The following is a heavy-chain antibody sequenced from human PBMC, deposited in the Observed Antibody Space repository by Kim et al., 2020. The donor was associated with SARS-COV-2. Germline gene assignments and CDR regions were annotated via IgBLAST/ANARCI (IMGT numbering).Heavy chain of an antibody. CDR2: IIPIFGTA. J-gene: IGHJ6*02. Sequence: SVKVSCKASGGTFSSYAISWVRQAPGQGLEWMGGIIPIFGTANYAQKFQGRVTITADESTSTAYMELSSLRSEDTAVYYCARTYYYDSSGYLYGMDVWGQGTTVTVSS. CDR1: GGTFSSYA. V-gene: IGHV1-69*13. CDR3: ARTYYYDSSGYLYGMDV. D-gene: IGHD3-22*01.